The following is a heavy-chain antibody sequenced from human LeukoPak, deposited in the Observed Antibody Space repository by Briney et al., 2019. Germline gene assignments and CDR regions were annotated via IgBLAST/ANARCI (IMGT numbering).Heavy chain of an antibody. D-gene: IGHD3-10*02. V-gene: IGHV3-7*05. J-gene: IGHJ6*02. Sequence: PGGSLRLSCAASGFTFSSYWMSWVRQAPGKGLEWVANIKQDGSEKYYVDSVKGRFTISRDSAKNSLYLQVNSLRGEDTALYYCGKDLHYYVAMDVWGQGTTVTVSS. CDR1: GFTFSSYW. CDR3: GKDLHYYVAMDV. CDR2: IKQDGSEK.